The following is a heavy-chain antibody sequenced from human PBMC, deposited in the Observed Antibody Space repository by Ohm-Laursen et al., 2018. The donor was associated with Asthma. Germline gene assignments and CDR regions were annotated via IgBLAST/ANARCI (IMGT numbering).Heavy chain of an antibody. D-gene: IGHD5-12*01. J-gene: IGHJ4*02. V-gene: IGHV4-61*01. CDR3: ARDRVDIVATIRSYYFDY. CDR2: IYYSGST. CDR1: GGSVSSGSYY. Sequence: TLSLTCTVSGGSVSSGSYYWSWIRQPPGKGLEWIGYIYYSGSTNYNSSLKSRVTISVDTSKNQFSLKLSSVTAADTAVYYCARDRVDIVATIRSYYFDYWGQGTLVTVPS.